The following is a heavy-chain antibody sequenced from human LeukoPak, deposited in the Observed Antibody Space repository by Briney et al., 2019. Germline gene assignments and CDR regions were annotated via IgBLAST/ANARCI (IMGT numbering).Heavy chain of an antibody. D-gene: IGHD5-18*01. Sequence: PSETLSLICTVSGDSISSYYWIWIRQPAGKGLEYIGRIYASGSANYNPSLKSRVSMSLDTSQNQFSLRLSSVTAADTAVYYCARDRDTYGYPDYWGQGTLVTVSS. CDR2: IYASGSA. CDR1: GDSISSYY. V-gene: IGHV4-4*07. CDR3: ARDRDTYGYPDY. J-gene: IGHJ4*02.